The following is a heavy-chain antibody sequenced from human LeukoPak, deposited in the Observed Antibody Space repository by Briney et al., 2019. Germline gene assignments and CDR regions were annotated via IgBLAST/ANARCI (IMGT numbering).Heavy chain of an antibody. Sequence: GGSLRLSCVASGFPFSDYYMSWIRQAPGKGLDWVSYISGSGSSIYYADSVKGRFTISRDNAKNSLYLQMNSLRAEDTAVYYCARGFDCSSTSCSCMDVWGQGTTVTVS. CDR1: GFPFSDYY. D-gene: IGHD2-2*01. V-gene: IGHV3-11*01. CDR3: ARGFDCSSTSCSCMDV. CDR2: ISGSGSSI. J-gene: IGHJ6*02.